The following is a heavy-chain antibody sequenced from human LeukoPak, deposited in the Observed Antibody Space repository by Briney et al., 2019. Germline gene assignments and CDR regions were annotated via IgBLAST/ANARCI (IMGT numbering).Heavy chain of an antibody. Sequence: PSETLSLTCTVSGYSISSGYYWGWIRQPPGKGLEWIGSIYHSGSTYYNPSLKSRVTISVDTSKNQFSLKLSSVTAADTAVYYCARRGSSGWYLGYMDVWGKGTTVTVSS. J-gene: IGHJ6*03. V-gene: IGHV4-38-2*02. CDR2: IYHSGST. CDR3: ARRGSSGWYLGYMDV. D-gene: IGHD6-19*01. CDR1: GYSISSGYY.